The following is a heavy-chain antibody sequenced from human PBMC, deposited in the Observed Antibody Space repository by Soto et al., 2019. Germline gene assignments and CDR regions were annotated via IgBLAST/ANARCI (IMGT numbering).Heavy chain of an antibody. V-gene: IGHV3-30*18. CDR1: GFTFSSYG. D-gene: IGHD3-10*02. J-gene: IGHJ4*02. Sequence: GGSLRLSCAASGFTFSSYGMHWVRQAPGKGLEWVAVISYDGSNKYYADSVKGRFTISRDNSKNTLYLQMNSLRAEDMAVYYCAKDLFHSPWDYWGQGTLVTVSS. CDR2: ISYDGSNK. CDR3: AKDLFHSPWDY.